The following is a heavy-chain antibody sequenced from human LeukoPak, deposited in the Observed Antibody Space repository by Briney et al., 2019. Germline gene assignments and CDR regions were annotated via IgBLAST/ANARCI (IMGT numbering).Heavy chain of an antibody. CDR3: ARASGVGATDYYYGMDV. J-gene: IGHJ6*02. Sequence: GGSLRLSCAASGFTFSSYAMSWVRQAPGKGLEWVSVIYSGGSTYYADSVKGRFTISRDNSKNTLYLQMNSLRAEDTAVYYCARASGVGATDYYYGMDVWGQGTTVTVSS. CDR1: GFTFSSYA. V-gene: IGHV3-66*01. D-gene: IGHD1-26*01. CDR2: IYSGGST.